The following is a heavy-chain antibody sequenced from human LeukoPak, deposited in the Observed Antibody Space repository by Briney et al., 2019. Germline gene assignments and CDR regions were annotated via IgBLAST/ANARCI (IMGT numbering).Heavy chain of an antibody. D-gene: IGHD5-18*01. CDR2: IYSGGST. CDR3: ARGQLWVDY. Sequence: GGSLRLSCAGSGFTLSNYYMTWIRQAPGKGLEWVSVIYSGGSTYYADSVKGRFTISRDNSKNTLYLQMNSLRAEDTAVYYCARGQLWVDYWGQGTLVTVSS. CDR1: GFTLSNYY. J-gene: IGHJ4*02. V-gene: IGHV3-53*01.